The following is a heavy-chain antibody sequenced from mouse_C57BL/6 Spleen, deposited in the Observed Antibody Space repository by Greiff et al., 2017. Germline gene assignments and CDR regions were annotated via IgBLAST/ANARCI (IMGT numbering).Heavy chain of an antibody. V-gene: IGHV1-59*01. CDR3: ARSLFITTVVATPLYFDY. CDR2: IDPSDSYT. CDR1: GYTFTSYW. Sequence: QVHVKQPGAELVRPGTSVKLSCKASGYTFTSYWMHWVKQRPGQGLEWIGVIDPSDSYTNYNQKFKGKATLTVDTSSSTAYMQLSSLTSEDSAVYYFARSLFITTVVATPLYFDYWGQGTTLTVSS. J-gene: IGHJ2*01. D-gene: IGHD1-1*01.